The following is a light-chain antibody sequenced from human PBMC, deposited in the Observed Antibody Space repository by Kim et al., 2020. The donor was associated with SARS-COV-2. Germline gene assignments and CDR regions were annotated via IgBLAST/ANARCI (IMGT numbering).Light chain of an antibody. V-gene: IGKV2-30*01. CDR3: MQGTRSPPNT. J-gene: IGKJ2*01. CDR1: QSLVYSDVNTY. CDR2: KVS. Sequence: PASVSCGSSQSLVYSDVNTYLGWFQQRPGQSPRRLIYKVSNRDSGVPDRFSGSGSGTDFTLKITRVEAEDVGIYYCMQGTRSPPNTFGQGTKLEI.